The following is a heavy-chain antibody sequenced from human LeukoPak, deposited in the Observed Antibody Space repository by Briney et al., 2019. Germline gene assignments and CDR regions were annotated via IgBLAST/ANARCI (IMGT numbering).Heavy chain of an antibody. Sequence: PSETLSLTCAVSGYSISSGYYWGWIRQPPGKGLEGIGSIYHSGSTYYNPSLKSRVTISVDTSKNQFSLKLSSATAADTAVYYCARMLDWSGYSGDYWGQGTLVTVSS. CDR1: GYSISSGYY. CDR3: ARMLDWSGYSGDY. D-gene: IGHD3-3*01. V-gene: IGHV4-38-2*01. J-gene: IGHJ4*02. CDR2: IYHSGST.